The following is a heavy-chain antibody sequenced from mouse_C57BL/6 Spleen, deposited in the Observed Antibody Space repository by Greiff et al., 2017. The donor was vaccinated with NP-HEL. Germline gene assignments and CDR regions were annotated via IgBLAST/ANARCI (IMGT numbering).Heavy chain of an antibody. V-gene: IGHV1-55*01. CDR2: IYPGSGST. CDR3: ARYRDGYYGDFAY. CDR1: GYTFTSYW. J-gene: IGHJ3*01. Sequence: QVQLKQSGAELVKPGASVKMSCKASGYTFTSYWITWVKQRPGQGLEWIGDIYPGSGSTNYNEKFKSKATLTVDTSSSTAYMQLSSLTSEDSAVYYCARYRDGYYGDFAYWGQGTLVTVSA. D-gene: IGHD2-3*01.